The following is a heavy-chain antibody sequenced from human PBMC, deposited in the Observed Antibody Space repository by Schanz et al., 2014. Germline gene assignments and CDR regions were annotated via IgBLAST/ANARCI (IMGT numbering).Heavy chain of an antibody. V-gene: IGHV3-NL1*01. D-gene: IGHD3-10*01. Sequence: QVQLVESGGGVVQPGGSLRLSCAASGFTFSTYGMHWVRQAPGKGLEWVSYIGGSGSDTYYADSVKGRFTISRDNSKNTLYLQMNSLRAEDTAVYYCRLWFGELYYGMDVWGQGTTVTVSS. CDR2: IGGSGSDT. CDR3: RLWFGELYYGMDV. CDR1: GFTFSTYG. J-gene: IGHJ6*02.